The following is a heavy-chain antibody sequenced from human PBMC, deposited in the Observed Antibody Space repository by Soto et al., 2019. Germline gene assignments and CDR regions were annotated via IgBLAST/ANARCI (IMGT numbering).Heavy chain of an antibody. CDR2: ITPFNGNT. D-gene: IGHD3-9*01. V-gene: IGHV1-45*02. J-gene: IGHJ5*02. CDR3: AIANYDILTGYVNWFDP. Sequence: QMQLVQSGAEVKKTGSSVKVSCKASGYTFTYRYLHWVRQAPGQALEWMGWITPFNGNTNYAQKLQDRVTITRDKSMSTAYMELSSLRSEDTAMYCFAIANYDILTGYVNWFDPWGQGTLVTVSS. CDR1: GYTFTYRY.